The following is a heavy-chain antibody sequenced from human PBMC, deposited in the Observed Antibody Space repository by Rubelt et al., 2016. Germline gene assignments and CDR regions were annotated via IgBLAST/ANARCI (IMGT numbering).Heavy chain of an antibody. CDR2: VSASGSGT. D-gene: IGHD3-10*01. CDR3: VTGSSGTYGEGH. Sequence: EVQLVESGGGLVQPGGSLRLSCAASGFTFSSYWMHWVRQAPGKGLVWVSVVSASGSGTFYADSVKGRFTISRDNAKDLVFLDMHSLRAEDTAIYYCVTGSSGTYGEGHWGQGTLVTVSS. V-gene: IGHV3-74*01. J-gene: IGHJ4*02. CDR1: GFTFSSYW.